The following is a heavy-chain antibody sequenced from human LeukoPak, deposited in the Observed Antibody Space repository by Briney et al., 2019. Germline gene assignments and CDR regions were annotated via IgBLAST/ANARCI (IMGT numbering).Heavy chain of an antibody. J-gene: IGHJ4*02. Sequence: GASVKVSCKASGYTLTGYYMHWVRQAPGQGLEWMGRINPNSGGTNYAQKFQGRVTMTRDTSISTAYMELSRLRSDDTAVYYCAREKYEVYDYGDYADYWGQGTLVTVSS. D-gene: IGHD4-17*01. V-gene: IGHV1-2*06. CDR2: INPNSGGT. CDR3: AREKYEVYDYGDYADY. CDR1: GYTLTGYY.